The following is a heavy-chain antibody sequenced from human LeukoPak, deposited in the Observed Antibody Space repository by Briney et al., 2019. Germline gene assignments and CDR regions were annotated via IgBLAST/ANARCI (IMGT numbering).Heavy chain of an antibody. V-gene: IGHV4-34*01. CDR3: ARNSGPWSGYSYYFDY. Sequence: SETLSLTCAVYGGSFSGYYWSWIRQPPGKGLEWIGEINQSGSTTYNPSLKSRVTISVDTSKNQFSLKLSSVTAADTAVYYCARNSGPWSGYSYYFDYWGQGTLVTVSS. J-gene: IGHJ4*02. D-gene: IGHD3-3*01. CDR1: GGSFSGYY. CDR2: INQSGST.